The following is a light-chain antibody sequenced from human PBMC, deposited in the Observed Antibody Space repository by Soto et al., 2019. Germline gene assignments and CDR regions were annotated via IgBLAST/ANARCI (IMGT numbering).Light chain of an antibody. Sequence: DIQMTQTPASLSASEGDRVTITCRASQSMRTYLNWYQQKPGKAPNLLIHAASSLQSGVPSRFSGSGSGTDFTLTVSSLQPEDFATYYCQQGHTTPITFGQGTRLEIK. V-gene: IGKV1-39*01. CDR2: AAS. CDR1: QSMRTY. J-gene: IGKJ5*01. CDR3: QQGHTTPIT.